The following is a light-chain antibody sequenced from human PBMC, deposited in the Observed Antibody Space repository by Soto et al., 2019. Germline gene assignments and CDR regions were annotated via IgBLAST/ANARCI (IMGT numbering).Light chain of an antibody. CDR3: KSYEGSNIYV. CDR2: EVS. V-gene: IGLV2-8*01. CDR1: SSDVGGYNY. Sequence: QSALTQPPSASGSPGQSVTISCTGTSSDVGGYNYVSWYQQHPGKAPKLMIYEVSKRPSGVPDRFSGSKSGNTASLTVSGLQAEDEADYYCKSYEGSNIYVFGTGTKLTV. J-gene: IGLJ1*01.